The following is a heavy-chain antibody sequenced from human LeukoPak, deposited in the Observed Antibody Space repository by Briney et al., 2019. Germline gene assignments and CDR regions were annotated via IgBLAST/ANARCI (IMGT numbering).Heavy chain of an antibody. CDR1: GGSSSGVSYY. CDR2: IYTSGST. J-gene: IGHJ4*02. V-gene: IGHV4-61*02. CDR3: ASAHDGYSSDWHDY. Sequence: SQTLSLTCTVFGGSSSGVSYYGSWIRQPAGKGREWSGRIYTSGSTNYNPSLKSRVTMSVDTSKNQFSLKLSSVTAAATAEYYCASAHDGYSSDWHDYWGQGTLVTVSS. D-gene: IGHD6-19*01.